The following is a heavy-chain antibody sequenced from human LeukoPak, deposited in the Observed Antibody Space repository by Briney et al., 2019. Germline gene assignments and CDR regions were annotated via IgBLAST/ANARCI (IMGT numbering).Heavy chain of an antibody. CDR1: GFTFSSYS. V-gene: IGHV4-34*08. Sequence: GSLRLSCAASGFTFSSYSMNWVRQPPGKGLEWIGEINHSGSTNYNPSLKSRVTISVDTSKNQFSLKLSSVTAADTAVYYCARDYYGYFSYYYYGMDVWGQGTTVTVSS. CDR2: INHSGST. D-gene: IGHD3-10*01. J-gene: IGHJ6*02. CDR3: ARDYYGYFSYYYYGMDV.